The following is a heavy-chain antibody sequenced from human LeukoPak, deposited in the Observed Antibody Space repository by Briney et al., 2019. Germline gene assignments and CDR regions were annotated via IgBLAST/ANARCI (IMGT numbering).Heavy chain of an antibody. D-gene: IGHD3-22*01. J-gene: IGHJ4*02. CDR3: ATVEWASQSAVHYYDSSGYTFDY. Sequence: ASVKVSCKVSGYTLTELSMHWVRQAPGKGLEWMGGFDPEDGETIYAQKFQGRVTMTEDTSTDTAYMELSSLRSEDTAVYYCATVEWASQSAVHYYDSSGYTFDYWGQGTLVTVSS. V-gene: IGHV1-24*01. CDR2: FDPEDGET. CDR1: GYTLTELS.